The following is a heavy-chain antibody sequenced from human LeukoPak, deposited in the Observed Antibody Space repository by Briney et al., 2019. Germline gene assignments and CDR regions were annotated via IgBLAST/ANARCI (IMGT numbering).Heavy chain of an antibody. CDR1: GYIFTNYA. V-gene: IGHV1-3*03. CDR2: INAANGNT. CDR3: ARGRGTSGSNRDFYYYYYMDI. D-gene: IGHD2-15*01. Sequence: ASVKVSCKASGYIFTNYAIHWVRQAPGQRPRWMGWINAANGNTKYSQEFQGRVTITRDTSASTAYMEMSSLRSDDMAVYYCARGRGTSGSNRDFYYYYYMDIWGKGTTVIVSS. J-gene: IGHJ6*03.